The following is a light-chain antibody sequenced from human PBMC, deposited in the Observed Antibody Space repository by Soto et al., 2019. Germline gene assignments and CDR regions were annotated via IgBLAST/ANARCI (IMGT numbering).Light chain of an antibody. CDR1: QSAGNF. CDR2: YIS. CDR3: QQPNQWPIT. Sequence: EIVRTQSPATLSVSPGETASLYCRASQSAGNFLAWYQKKTGQAPRLIIYYISTRATGIPARFSGSGSGTEFNLTINRLQSEDSAVYEGQQPNQWPITFCPVTRLEIK. J-gene: IGKJ5*01. V-gene: IGKV3D-15*01.